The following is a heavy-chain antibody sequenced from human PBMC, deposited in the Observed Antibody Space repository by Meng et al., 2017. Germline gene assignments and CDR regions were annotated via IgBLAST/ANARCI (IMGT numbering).Heavy chain of an antibody. J-gene: IGHJ1*01. Sequence: GESLKISCAASGFTFSSYAMHWVRQAPGKGLEWVAVIWYDGSNKYYADSVKGRFTISRDNSKNTLYLQMNSLRAEDTAVYYCARGPVGGDSSGYYFLQHWGQGTLVTVSS. CDR1: GFTFSSYA. CDR2: IWYDGSNK. D-gene: IGHD3-22*01. V-gene: IGHV3-33*08. CDR3: ARGPVGGDSSGYYFLQH.